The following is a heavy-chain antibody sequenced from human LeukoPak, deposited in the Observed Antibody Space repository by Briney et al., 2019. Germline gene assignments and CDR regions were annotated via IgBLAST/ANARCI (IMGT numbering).Heavy chain of an antibody. CDR1: GFTVSSNY. Sequence: PGGSLRLSCAASGFTVSSNYISWVRQAPGKGLEWVSVIYSGGSTYYADSVKGRFTISRDNSKNTLYLQMNSLRAEDTAVHYCARDYYDSSGAGSLWGQGTLITVSS. V-gene: IGHV3-66*02. CDR2: IYSGGST. J-gene: IGHJ4*02. D-gene: IGHD3-22*01. CDR3: ARDYYDSSGAGSL.